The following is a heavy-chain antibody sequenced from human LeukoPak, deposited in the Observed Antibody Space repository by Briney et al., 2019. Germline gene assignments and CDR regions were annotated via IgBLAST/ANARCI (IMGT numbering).Heavy chain of an antibody. Sequence: GASVKVSCKASGYTFTSYGISWVRQAPGQGLERMGWISAYNGNTNYAQKLQGRVTMTTDTSTSTAYMELRSLRSDDTAVYYCARDIKDIVVVPAAIWEGGFDYWGQGTLVTVSS. CDR1: GYTFTSYG. V-gene: IGHV1-18*01. CDR3: ARDIKDIVVVPAAIWEGGFDY. CDR2: ISAYNGNT. J-gene: IGHJ4*02. D-gene: IGHD2-2*02.